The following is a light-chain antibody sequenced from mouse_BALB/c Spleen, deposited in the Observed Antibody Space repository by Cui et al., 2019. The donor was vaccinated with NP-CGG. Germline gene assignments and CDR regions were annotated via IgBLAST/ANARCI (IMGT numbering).Light chain of an antibody. CDR1: SGAVTTNNF. V-gene: IGLV1*01. Sequence: QVVVTQESAPTTSPGESVTLTCRSSSGAVTTNNFANWVQEKPDHLFSGLIGGTNNRAPGVPARFSGSLIGDKAALTITGAQTEDEAIYFCSLWYSNHWVFGGGTKLTVL. CDR3: SLWYSNHWV. J-gene: IGLJ1*01. CDR2: GTN.